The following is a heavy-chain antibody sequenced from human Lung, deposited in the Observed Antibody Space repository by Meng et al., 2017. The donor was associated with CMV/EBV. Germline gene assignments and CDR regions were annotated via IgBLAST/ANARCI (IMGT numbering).Heavy chain of an antibody. J-gene: IGHJ6*02. CDR2: ISAYNGNT. Sequence: ASVKVSCKASGYTFTSYGISWVRQAPGQGLEWMGWISAYNGNTNYAQKLQGRVTMTTDTSTSTAYMELRSLRSDDTAVYYCARNPLYCSSTSCYIPGNYYYYYGMDFWXQGTTVXVSS. D-gene: IGHD2-2*02. CDR3: ARNPLYCSSTSCYIPGNYYYYYGMDF. CDR1: GYTFTSYG. V-gene: IGHV1-18*01.